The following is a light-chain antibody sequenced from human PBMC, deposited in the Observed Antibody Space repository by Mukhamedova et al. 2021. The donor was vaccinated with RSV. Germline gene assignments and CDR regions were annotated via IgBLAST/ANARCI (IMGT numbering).Light chain of an antibody. CDR3: QHYNNIPHT. J-gene: IGKJ4*01. CDR2: GAS. V-gene: IGKV1-27*01. Sequence: WYQRRVHGRGPKLLIYGASSLQSGVPSRFSGSGSGTDFTLTISSFQSEDVATYFCQHYNNIPHTFGGGTKVEI.